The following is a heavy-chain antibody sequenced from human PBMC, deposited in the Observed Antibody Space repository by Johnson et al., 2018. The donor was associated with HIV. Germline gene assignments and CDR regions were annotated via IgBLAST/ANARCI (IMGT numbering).Heavy chain of an antibody. V-gene: IGHV3-66*01. Sequence: VQLVESGGGLVQPGGSLRLSCAASGFTFSNAWMSWVRQAPGKGLECVSVIYSGGSTYYADSVKGRFTISRDDSRNTLHLQMNSLRAEDTAVYYCAKESNGDYVAFDIWGQGTMVTVSS. J-gene: IGHJ3*02. D-gene: IGHD4-17*01. CDR2: IYSGGST. CDR3: AKESNGDYVAFDI. CDR1: GFTFSNAW.